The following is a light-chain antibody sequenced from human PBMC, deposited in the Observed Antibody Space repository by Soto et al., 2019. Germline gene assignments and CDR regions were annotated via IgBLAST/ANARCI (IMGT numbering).Light chain of an antibody. CDR1: QGISSY. CDR3: QQLNTYPFT. J-gene: IGKJ4*01. Sequence: IQLTQSPSSLSASVGDRVTITCRASQGISSYLAWYQQKPGKAPKLLIYAASTLQSGVPLRFSGSGSGTDFTLTISSLQPEEVATYYCQQLNTYPFTFGGGTKVEIK. V-gene: IGKV1-9*01. CDR2: AAS.